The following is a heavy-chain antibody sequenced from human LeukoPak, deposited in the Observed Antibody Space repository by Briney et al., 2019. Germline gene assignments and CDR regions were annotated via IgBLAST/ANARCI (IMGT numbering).Heavy chain of an antibody. J-gene: IGHJ4*02. D-gene: IGHD3-22*01. Sequence: PGGSLRLSCAASGFTFSGYGMNWVRQAPGKGLEWVSSISSSSSYIYYADSVKGRFTISRDNAKNSLYLQMNSLRAEDTAVYYCARVMIVVPGFDYWGQGTLVTVSS. V-gene: IGHV3-21*01. CDR1: GFTFSGYG. CDR2: ISSSSSYI. CDR3: ARVMIVVPGFDY.